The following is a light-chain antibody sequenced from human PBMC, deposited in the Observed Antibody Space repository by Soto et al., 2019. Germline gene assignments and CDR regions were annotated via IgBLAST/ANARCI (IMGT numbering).Light chain of an antibody. Sequence: QSALTQPASVSGSPGQSITISCTGTSSDVGGYNYVSWYQQHPGKAPKLRIYDVSNRPSGVSNRLSGAKSGNTASLTISGLQAEDEADDYCSAYTSSSTLWVFGEGTKLTVL. CDR1: SSDVGGYNY. J-gene: IGLJ3*02. V-gene: IGLV2-14*01. CDR2: DVS. CDR3: SAYTSSSTLWV.